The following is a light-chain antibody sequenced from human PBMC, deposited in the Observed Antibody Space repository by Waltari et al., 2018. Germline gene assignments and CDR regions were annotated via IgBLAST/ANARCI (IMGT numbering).Light chain of an antibody. CDR2: DVS. V-gene: IGLV2-14*03. J-gene: IGLJ1*01. Sequence: QSALTQPASVSVSPGPSITISCTGTSRDVGDYDCVSWYQQHPGKAPKVVIFDVSYRPSGVSNRFSGSKSGNTASLTISGLQAEDEADYYCTSYTSRHSLVFGTGTKVTVL. CDR1: SRDVGDYDC. CDR3: TSYTSRHSLV.